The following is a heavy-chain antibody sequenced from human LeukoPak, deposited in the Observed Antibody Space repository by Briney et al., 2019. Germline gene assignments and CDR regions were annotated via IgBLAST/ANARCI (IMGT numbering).Heavy chain of an antibody. V-gene: IGHV1-2*02. CDR3: ARVYYWSSIAVYLDP. CDR2: INPNSGGT. Sequence: ATVKVSCKASGYTFTCYYMHWVRQAPGQGLEWMGWINPNSGGTNYAQKFQGRVTMTRDTSISTAYMELSRLRSDDTAVYYCARVYYWSSIAVYLDPWGQGTLVTVSS. J-gene: IGHJ5*02. CDR1: GYTFTCYY. D-gene: IGHD6-6*01.